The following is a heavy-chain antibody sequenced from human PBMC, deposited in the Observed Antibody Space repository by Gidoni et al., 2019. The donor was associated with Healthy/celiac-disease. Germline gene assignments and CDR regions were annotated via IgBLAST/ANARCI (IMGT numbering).Heavy chain of an antibody. D-gene: IGHD6-6*01. V-gene: IGHV3-53*04. CDR2: IYSGGST. CDR1: AFTVSSNY. J-gene: IGHJ1*01. CDR3: ARSIGSSSGYFQH. Sequence: EVQLVDSGGGLVQPGGSLRLSCAASAFTVSSNYMSWVRKAPGKGLEWVSVIYSGGSTYYADSVKGRFTISRHNSKNTLYLQMNSLRAEDTAVYHCARSIGSSSGYFQHWGQGTLVTVSS.